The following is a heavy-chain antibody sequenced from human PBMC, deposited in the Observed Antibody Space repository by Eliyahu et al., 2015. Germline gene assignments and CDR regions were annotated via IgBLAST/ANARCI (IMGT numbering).Heavy chain of an antibody. CDR3: ARGDPPGGTILFQH. V-gene: IGHV4-30-4*01. Sequence: QVQLQESGPGLVKPSQTLSLTCTXSGGSLXSGYFYWSWIRQPPEKGLEWIGYIYYSGSTDYNPSLKNRIAISLDTSKNQFSLRLTSVTAADTAVYYCARGDPPGGTILFQHWGQGTLVTVSS. J-gene: IGHJ1*01. CDR1: GGSLXSGYFY. CDR2: IYYSGST. D-gene: IGHD3-3*01.